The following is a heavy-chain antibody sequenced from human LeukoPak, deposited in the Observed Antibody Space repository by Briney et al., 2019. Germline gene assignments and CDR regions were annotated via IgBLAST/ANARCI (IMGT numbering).Heavy chain of an antibody. V-gene: IGHV4-59*01. D-gene: IGHD3-10*01. CDR3: ARETLVWSGELFPALRGMDV. J-gene: IGHJ6*02. CDR2: VYESGRT. CDR1: GVSISSDY. Sequence: SETLSLTCSVSGVSISSDYWSWIRQPPGKGLEWIGYVYESGRTNYNLSLKSRVTISVDTSKNQFSLEMRSVTAADTAVYYCARETLVWSGELFPALRGMDVWGQGTTVTVSS.